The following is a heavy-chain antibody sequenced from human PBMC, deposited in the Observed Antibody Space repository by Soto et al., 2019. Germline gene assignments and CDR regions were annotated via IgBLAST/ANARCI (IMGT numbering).Heavy chain of an antibody. CDR2: TYQSGSA. CDR3: ARDYYGMDV. Sequence: PSETLSLTCTVSGGSISSGGYSWTWIRQSPGKGLEWIGYTYQSGSAYYNPSLKSRVTISVDRSKNQFSLNLTSVTAADTAVYYWARDYYGMDVWGQGTTVTVSS. CDR1: GGSISSGGYS. J-gene: IGHJ6*02. V-gene: IGHV4-30-2*06.